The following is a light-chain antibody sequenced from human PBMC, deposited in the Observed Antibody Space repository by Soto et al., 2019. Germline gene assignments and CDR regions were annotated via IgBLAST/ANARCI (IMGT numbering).Light chain of an antibody. Sequence: IHMTHSPSTLSASVLDTVTITFLASQSVSGWLAWYQQKPGKAPRLLIYDASALPRGVPPRFSGSGSGTVFTLTISSLQPDDFATYYCQQYETYSGTFGQGTKVDIK. V-gene: IGKV1-5*01. CDR2: DAS. J-gene: IGKJ1*01. CDR1: QSVSGW. CDR3: QQYETYSGT.